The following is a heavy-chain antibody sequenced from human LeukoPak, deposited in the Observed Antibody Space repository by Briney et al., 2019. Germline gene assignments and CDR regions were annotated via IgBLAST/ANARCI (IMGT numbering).Heavy chain of an antibody. Sequence: PGESLTLSCTASGCTFDDYNMHWVRHAPGKGLEWVSLICSGGGSTYYATSVKGRCTNARENSKNSLYPQINRLGTEDTAWYYFAEGIRLCKPHRAPFLYYCVGVWGQGTTVTVSS. CDR2: ICSGGGST. V-gene: IGHV3-43*01. CDR3: AEGIRLCKPHRAPFLYYCVGV. CDR1: GCTFDDYN. J-gene: IGHJ6*02. D-gene: IGHD4-17*01.